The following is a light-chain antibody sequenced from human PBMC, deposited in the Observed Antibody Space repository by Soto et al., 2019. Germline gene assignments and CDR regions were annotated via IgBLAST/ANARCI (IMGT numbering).Light chain of an antibody. CDR1: QSVSSN. V-gene: IGKV3-15*01. CDR2: GAS. CDR3: QQYNNWPRT. Sequence: EIVMTQSPATLSVSPGERATLSCRASQSVSSNLDWYQQKHGQAPRLLIYGASTRATGITARFSGSGSGTEFNLTISSLQSEDFAVYYCQQYNNWPRTFGQGAKVEIK. J-gene: IGKJ1*01.